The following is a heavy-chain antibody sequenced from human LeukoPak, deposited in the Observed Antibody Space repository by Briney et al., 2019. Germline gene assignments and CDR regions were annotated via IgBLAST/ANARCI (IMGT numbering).Heavy chain of an antibody. V-gene: IGHV3-64*01. Sequence: GGSLRLSCAASGFAFSTYIMHWVRQAPGKGLEYVSAISSNGGSTYYANSVKGRFTISRDNSKNTLYLQMGSLRAEDMGVYYCARSKWLPLIDYWGQGTLVTASS. J-gene: IGHJ4*02. CDR1: GFAFSTYI. CDR2: ISSNGGST. CDR3: ARSKWLPLIDY. D-gene: IGHD6-19*01.